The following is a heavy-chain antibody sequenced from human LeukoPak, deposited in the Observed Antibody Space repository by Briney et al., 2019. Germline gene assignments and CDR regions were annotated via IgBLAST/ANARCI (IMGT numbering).Heavy chain of an antibody. V-gene: IGHV1-18*01. D-gene: IGHD2-15*01. CDR3: ARVHYSSWFDP. Sequence: ASVKVSCKASGYTFTNYGISWVRQAPGQGLEWMGWISAYNGNTIYARKLQGRVTMTTDTSTSTAYMELGGLRSDDTAMYYCARVHYSSWFDPWGQGTLVTVSS. J-gene: IGHJ5*02. CDR1: GYTFTNYG. CDR2: ISAYNGNT.